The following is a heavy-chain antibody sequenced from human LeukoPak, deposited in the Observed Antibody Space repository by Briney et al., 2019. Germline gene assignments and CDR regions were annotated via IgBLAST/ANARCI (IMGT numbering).Heavy chain of an antibody. J-gene: IGHJ6*02. CDR1: GGSISSYY. D-gene: IGHD1-14*01. CDR3: TGSPTIYYYYGMGV. CDR2: IYYSGST. V-gene: IGHV4-59*01. Sequence: SETLSLTCTVSGGSISSYYWSWIRQPPGKGLEWIGYIYYSGSTNYNPSLKSRVTISVDTSKNQFSLKLSSVTAADTAVYYCTGSPTIYYYYGMGVWGQGTTVTVSS.